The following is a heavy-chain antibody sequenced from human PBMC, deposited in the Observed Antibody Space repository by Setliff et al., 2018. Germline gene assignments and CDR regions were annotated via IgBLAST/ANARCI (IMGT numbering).Heavy chain of an antibody. CDR1: GGSISSGSHY. V-gene: IGHV4-61*02. D-gene: IGHD5-18*01. Sequence: SETLSLTCTVSGGSISSGSHYWSWIRQPAGKGLEWIGRIYASGSTNYNPSLKSRVTISVDMSKNQFSLKLSSVTAADTAVYYCVRDRTAYSYGLDVWGQGTTVTVSS. CDR2: IYASGST. J-gene: IGHJ6*02. CDR3: VRDRTAYSYGLDV.